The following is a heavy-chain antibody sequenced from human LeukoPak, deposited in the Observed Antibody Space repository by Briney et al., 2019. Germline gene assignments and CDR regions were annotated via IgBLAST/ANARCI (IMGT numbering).Heavy chain of an antibody. V-gene: IGHV4-59*01. CDR2: IYYSGST. D-gene: IGHD3-22*01. Sequence: PSETLSLTCTVSGGSISSYYWSWIRQPPGKGLEWIGYIYYSGSTNYNPSLKSRVTIPVDTSKNQFSLKLSSVTAADTAVYYCARAVTMSPNWFDPWGQGTLVTVSS. CDR3: ARAVTMSPNWFDP. J-gene: IGHJ5*02. CDR1: GGSISSYY.